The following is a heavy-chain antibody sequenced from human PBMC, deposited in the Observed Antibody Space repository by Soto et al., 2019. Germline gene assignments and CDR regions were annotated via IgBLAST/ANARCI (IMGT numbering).Heavy chain of an antibody. Sequence: NPSETLSLTCTVSGGSISNVDNHWIWIRQPPGKGRGWIGYIYYSGTTYYNPSLKSRVTISVDTSKNQFSLKLSSVTAADTEVYYCARMGIQIWLPRGWFDPWGQGTLVTVSS. J-gene: IGHJ5*02. V-gene: IGHV4-30-4*01. CDR1: GGSISNVDNH. D-gene: IGHD5-18*01. CDR3: ARMGIQIWLPRGWFDP. CDR2: IYYSGTT.